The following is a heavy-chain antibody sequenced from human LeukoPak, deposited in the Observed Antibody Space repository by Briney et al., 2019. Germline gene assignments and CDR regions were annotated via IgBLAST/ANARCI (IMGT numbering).Heavy chain of an antibody. CDR3: ASSFRSGNYSYYFDY. CDR2: IYYSGST. J-gene: IGHJ4*02. D-gene: IGHD2-15*01. Sequence: SETLSLTCTVSGGSISSYYWSWIRQPRGKGLEWIGYIYYSGSTNYNPSLRSRLTISVDTSKNQFSLKLSSVTAADTAMYYCASSFRSGNYSYYFDYWGQGTLVTVSS. V-gene: IGHV4-59*01. CDR1: GGSISSYY.